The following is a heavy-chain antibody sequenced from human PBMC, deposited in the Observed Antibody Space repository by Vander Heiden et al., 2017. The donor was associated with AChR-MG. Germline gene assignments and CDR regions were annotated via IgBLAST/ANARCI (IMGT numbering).Heavy chain of an antibody. Sequence: QVQLVQSGAEVKKPGASVKVSCKASGYTFTSYYMHWVRQAPGQGLEWMGIINPSGGSTSYAQEFQGRVTMTRDTSTSTVYMELSSLRSEDTAVYYCARDRGGSSRRDAFDIWGQGTMVTVSS. J-gene: IGHJ3*02. CDR1: GYTFTSYY. CDR3: ARDRGGSSRRDAFDI. CDR2: INPSGGST. V-gene: IGHV1-46*01. D-gene: IGHD1-26*01.